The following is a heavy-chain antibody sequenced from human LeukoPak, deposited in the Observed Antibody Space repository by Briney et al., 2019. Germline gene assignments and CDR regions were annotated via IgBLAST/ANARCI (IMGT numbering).Heavy chain of an antibody. V-gene: IGHV4-34*01. CDR2: INHSGST. CDR1: GGSFSGYY. D-gene: IGHD6-19*01. J-gene: IGHJ5*02. CDR3: ARRCGWSNWFDP. Sequence: SETLSLTCAVYGGSFSGYYWSWIRQPPGKGLEWIGEINHSGSTNYNPSLKSRVTISVDTSKNQFSLKLSSVTAADTAVYYCARRCGWSNWFDPWGQGTLVTVSS.